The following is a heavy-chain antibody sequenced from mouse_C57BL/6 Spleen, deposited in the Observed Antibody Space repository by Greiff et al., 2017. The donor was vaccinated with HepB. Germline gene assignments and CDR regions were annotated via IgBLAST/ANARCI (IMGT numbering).Heavy chain of an antibody. CDR3: TRNPSYYVRQRHYFDY. Sequence: EVMLVESGEGLVKPGGSLKLSCAASGFTFSSYAMSWVRQTPEKRLEWVAYISSGGDYIYYADTVTGRFTISRDNARNTLYLQMSSMKSEDTDMYYCTRNPSYYVRQRHYFDYSGQGTTLTGSS. CDR2: ISSGGDYI. CDR1: GFTFSSYA. V-gene: IGHV5-9-1*02. J-gene: IGHJ2*01. D-gene: IGHD1-1*01.